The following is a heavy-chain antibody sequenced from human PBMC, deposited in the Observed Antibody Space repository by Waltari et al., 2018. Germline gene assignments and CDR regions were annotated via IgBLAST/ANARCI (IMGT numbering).Heavy chain of an antibody. J-gene: IGHJ2*01. Sequence: QVQLVQSGAEVKKPGASVKVSCKVSGYTLTELSMHWVRQAPGKGVEWMGGFGPEDGETIYAQKFQCRVPMTEDTSTDTAYMELSSLRSEDTAVYYCAKKYYDSSGYYYGYFDLWGRGTLVTVSS. V-gene: IGHV1-24*01. CDR1: GYTLTELS. CDR3: AKKYYDSSGYYYGYFDL. CDR2: FGPEDGET. D-gene: IGHD3-22*01.